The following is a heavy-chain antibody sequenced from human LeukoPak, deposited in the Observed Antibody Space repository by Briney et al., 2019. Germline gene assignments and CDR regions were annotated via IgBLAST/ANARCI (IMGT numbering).Heavy chain of an antibody. V-gene: IGHV3-20*04. CDR2: INWSGDSI. J-gene: IGHJ6*03. Sequence: GGSLRLSCAASGFTFHDYGMTWVRQAPGKGLEWVSGINWSGDSITYAASVKGRFTISRDNAKNSLYLQMNSLRAEDTALYYCARDVTGYSSSWYDEGNYYSYMDVWGKGTTVTVSS. D-gene: IGHD6-13*01. CDR3: ARDVTGYSSSWYDEGNYYSYMDV. CDR1: GFTFHDYG.